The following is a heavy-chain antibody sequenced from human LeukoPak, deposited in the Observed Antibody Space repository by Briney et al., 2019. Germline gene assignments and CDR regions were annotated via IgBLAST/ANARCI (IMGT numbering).Heavy chain of an antibody. CDR2: ISWNSGSI. CDR1: GFTFDDYA. D-gene: IGHD3-10*01. J-gene: IGHJ4*02. CDR3: AKDRGGITMVRGVIIKGPYFDY. Sequence: GRSLRLSCAASGFTFDDYAMHWVRQAPGKGLEWVSGISWNSGSIGYADSVEGRFTISRDNAKNSLYLQMNSLKAEDTALYYCAKDRGGITMVRGVIIKGPYFDYWGQGTLVTVSS. V-gene: IGHV3-9*01.